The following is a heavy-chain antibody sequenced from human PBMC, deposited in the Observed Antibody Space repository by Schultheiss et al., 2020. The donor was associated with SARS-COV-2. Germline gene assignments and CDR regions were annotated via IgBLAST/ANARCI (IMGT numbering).Heavy chain of an antibody. V-gene: IGHV3-30*18. CDR3: AKGPHDFWSGYQGYYYMDV. D-gene: IGHD3-3*01. Sequence: GESLKISCAASGFTFSNYGMHWVRQAPGKGLDWVALMSYDGSNEYYADPVKGRFTISRDNSKNTLYLQMSSLGDEDTAVYYCAKGPHDFWSGYQGYYYMDVWGKGTTVTVSS. CDR2: MSYDGSNE. J-gene: IGHJ6*03. CDR1: GFTFSNYG.